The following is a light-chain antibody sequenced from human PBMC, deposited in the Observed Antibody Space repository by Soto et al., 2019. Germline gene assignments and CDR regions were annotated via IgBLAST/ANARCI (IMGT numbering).Light chain of an antibody. V-gene: IGKV3-15*01. CDR2: GAS. CDR1: QSVSSN. J-gene: IGKJ4*01. Sequence: EIVMTQSPATLSVSPGERATLSCRASQSVSSNLAWYQQKXXQAPRPLIYGASTRATGIPARFSGSGSGTEFTLTISSLQSEDFAVYYCQQYNNWPFTFGGGTKVEIK. CDR3: QQYNNWPFT.